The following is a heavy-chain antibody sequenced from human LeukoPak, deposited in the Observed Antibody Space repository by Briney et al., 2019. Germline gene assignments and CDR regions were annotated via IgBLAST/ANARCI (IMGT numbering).Heavy chain of an antibody. CDR1: GGSISSYY. CDR2: IYYSGST. D-gene: IGHD6-13*01. Sequence: SETLSLTCTVSGGSISSYYWSWIRQPPGKGLEWIGYIYYSGSTNYNPSLKSRVTISVDTSKTQFSLKLSSVTAADTAVYYCARDRGSSLTIGYWGQGTLVTVSS. CDR3: ARDRGSSLTIGY. V-gene: IGHV4-59*01. J-gene: IGHJ4*02.